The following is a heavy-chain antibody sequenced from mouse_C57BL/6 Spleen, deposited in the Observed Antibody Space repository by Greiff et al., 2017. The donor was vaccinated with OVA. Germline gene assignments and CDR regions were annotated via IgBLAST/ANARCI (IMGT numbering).Heavy chain of an antibody. Sequence: QVQLQQSGAELVRPGSSVKLSCKASGYTFTSYWMHWVKQRPIQGLEWIGNIDPSDSATHYNQKFKDKATLTVDKSSSTAYMQLSSLTSEDSAVYYCARETAQGRGFAYWGQGTLVTVSA. CDR1: GYTFTSYW. J-gene: IGHJ3*01. CDR2: IDPSDSAT. CDR3: ARETAQGRGFAY. V-gene: IGHV1-52*01. D-gene: IGHD3-2*02.